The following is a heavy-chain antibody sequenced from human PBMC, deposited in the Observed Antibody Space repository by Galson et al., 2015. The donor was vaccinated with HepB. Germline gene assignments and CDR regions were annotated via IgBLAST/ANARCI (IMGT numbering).Heavy chain of an antibody. CDR3: ARDSLQYNYYDSSGYWVY. CDR1: GFTFSSYW. V-gene: IGHV3-7*01. D-gene: IGHD3-22*01. Sequence: SLRLSCAASGFTFSSYWMSWVRQAPGKGLEWVANIKQDGSEKYYVDSVKGRFTISRDNAKNSLYLQMNSLRAEDTAVYYCARDSLQYNYYDSSGYWVYWGQGTLVTVSS. CDR2: IKQDGSEK. J-gene: IGHJ4*02.